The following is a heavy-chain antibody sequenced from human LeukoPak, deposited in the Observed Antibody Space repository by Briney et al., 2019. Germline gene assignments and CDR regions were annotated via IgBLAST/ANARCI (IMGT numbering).Heavy chain of an antibody. J-gene: IGHJ4*02. CDR1: GYTFTVYF. CDR2: INPNSGGT. V-gene: IGHV1-2*02. CDR3: ARELNYDSSGYYFDY. D-gene: IGHD3-22*01. Sequence: GASVKVPCKASGYTFTVYFMHWVRQAPGQGLEWMGWINPNSGGTNYAQKFQGRVTMTRDTSIGTAYMELSRLRSDDTAVYYCARELNYDSSGYYFDYWGQGTLVTVSS.